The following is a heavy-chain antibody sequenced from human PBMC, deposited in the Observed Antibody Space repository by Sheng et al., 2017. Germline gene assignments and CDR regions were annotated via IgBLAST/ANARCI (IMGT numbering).Heavy chain of an antibody. CDR1: GGSISSGGYY. CDR3: ARYSVVTAIAFDY. CDR2: IYYSGST. D-gene: IGHD2-21*02. V-gene: IGHV4-31*11. J-gene: IGHJ4*02. Sequence: QVQLQESGPGLVKPSQTLSLTCAVSGGSISSGGYYWSWIRQHPGKGLEWIGYIYYSGSTYYNPSLKSRVTISVDTSKNQFSLKLSSVTAADTAVYCCARYSVVTAIAFDYWGQGTLVTVSS.